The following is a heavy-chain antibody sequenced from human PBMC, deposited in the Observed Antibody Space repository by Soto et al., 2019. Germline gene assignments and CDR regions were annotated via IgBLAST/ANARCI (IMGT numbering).Heavy chain of an antibody. CDR2: MNPNSGNT. CDR3: ARVRSVAARSYYYYYYMDV. V-gene: IGHV1-8*01. J-gene: IGHJ6*03. CDR1: VYTFTSYD. D-gene: IGHD6-6*01. Sequence: GASVKVSCKASVYTFTSYDINWVRQATGQGLEWMGWMNPNSGNTGYAQKFQGRVTMTRNTSISTAYMELSSLRSEDTAVYYCARVRSVAARSYYYYYYMDVWGKGTTVTVSS.